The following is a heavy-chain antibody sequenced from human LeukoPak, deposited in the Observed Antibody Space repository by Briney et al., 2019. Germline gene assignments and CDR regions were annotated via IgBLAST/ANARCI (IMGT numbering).Heavy chain of an antibody. Sequence: PGGSLRLSCAASGFTFSTYSMKWVRQAPGKGLEWVSYISDSGAMYYADSVRGRFTISRENAQNSLFLQMNSLRAEDTAVYYCAKDGGLWVSAHWGDSWGRGTLVTVSS. J-gene: IGHJ4*02. CDR1: GFTFSTYS. D-gene: IGHD7-27*01. V-gene: IGHV3-48*01. CDR2: ISDSGAM. CDR3: AKDGGLWVSAHWGDS.